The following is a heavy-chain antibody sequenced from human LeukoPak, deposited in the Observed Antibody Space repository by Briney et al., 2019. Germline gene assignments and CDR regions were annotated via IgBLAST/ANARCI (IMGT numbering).Heavy chain of an antibody. CDR2: IYHSGTT. D-gene: IGHD6-25*01. Sequence: PSETLSLTCTVSGYSISNDDHWGWIRQPPGEGLEWIGTIYHSGTTYYNPSLKSRVTISVDTSKNQFSLRLNSVTAADTAVFYCARVRNSNNGGGYDHWGQGTLVTVSS. V-gene: IGHV4-38-2*02. CDR1: GYSISNDDH. CDR3: ARVRNSNNGGGYDH. J-gene: IGHJ4*02.